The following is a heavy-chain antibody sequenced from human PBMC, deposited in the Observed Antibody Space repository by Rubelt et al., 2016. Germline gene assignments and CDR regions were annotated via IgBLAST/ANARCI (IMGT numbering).Heavy chain of an antibody. J-gene: IGHJ4*02. V-gene: IGHV2-5*01. CDR3: AHDLSASSGRQFDD. Sequence: QITLKESGPTLVKPTQTLTLTCTFSGFSLSTSGVGVGWIRQPPGKALEWLALIYWNDVDRYSPSLQSRLTITKDTSKNQVVLTMTNMDPVDTATDYCAHDLSASSGRQFDDWSQGTLVTVSS. CDR1: GFSLSTSGVG. D-gene: IGHD6-6*01. CDR2: IYWNDVD.